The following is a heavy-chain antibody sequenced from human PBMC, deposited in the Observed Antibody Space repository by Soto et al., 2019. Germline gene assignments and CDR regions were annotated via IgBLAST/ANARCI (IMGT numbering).Heavy chain of an antibody. J-gene: IGHJ2*01. V-gene: IGHV3-33*01. Sequence: QVQLVESGGGVVQPGRSLRLSCAASGFTFSSYGMHWVRQAPGKGLEWVAVIWYDGSNKYYADSVKGRFTISRDNSKNTLYLQMNSLRAEDKAVYYCARDLDSNYVYKGLGYFDLWGRGTLVTVSS. CDR3: ARDLDSNYVYKGLGYFDL. CDR2: IWYDGSNK. D-gene: IGHD4-4*01. CDR1: GFTFSSYG.